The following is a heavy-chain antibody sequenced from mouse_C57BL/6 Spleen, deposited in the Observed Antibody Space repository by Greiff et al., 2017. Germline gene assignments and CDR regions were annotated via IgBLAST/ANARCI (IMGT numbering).Heavy chain of an antibody. J-gene: IGHJ2*01. CDR2: IDPSESYT. CDR3: ARGYSNYPDY. Sequence: QVQLQQPGAELVMPGASVKLSCKASGYTFTSYWMHWVKQRPGQGLEWIGEIDPSESYTNYNQKFKGKATLTVDKSSSTAYMQLSSLTSEDSAVYYCARGYSNYPDYWGKGTTLTVSS. CDR1: GYTFTSYW. D-gene: IGHD2-5*01. V-gene: IGHV1-69*01.